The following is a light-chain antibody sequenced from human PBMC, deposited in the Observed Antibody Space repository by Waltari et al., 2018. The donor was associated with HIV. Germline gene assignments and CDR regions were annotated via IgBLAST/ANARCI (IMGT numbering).Light chain of an antibody. J-gene: IGLJ2*01. CDR2: EFT. CDR3: TSYTRSTNLL. V-gene: IGLV2-8*01. CDR1: ISAVDGYAY. Sequence: QSALTQPPSASGSPGQSVTISCTGPISAVDGYAYVSWYQKHTGKAPKLMIYEFTRRPSGVPDRFSGSKSANTASLTVSGLQAEDEADYYCTSYTRSTNLLFGGGTKLTVL.